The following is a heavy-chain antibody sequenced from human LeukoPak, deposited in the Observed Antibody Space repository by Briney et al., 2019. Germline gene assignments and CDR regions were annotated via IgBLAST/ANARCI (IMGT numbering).Heavy chain of an antibody. D-gene: IGHD5-12*01. CDR1: AYSFTAAYN. CDR3: AREPRGTYDY. CDR2: LNPSNGDT. J-gene: IGHJ4*02. V-gene: IGHV1-2*02. Sequence: ASLKVSCKASAYSFTAAYNIHRRLQAPGQGPEVMGWLNPSNGDTKYAQKFQGRVTVTRDTIISTAYMELSSLTSDDTAVYYCAREPRGTYDYWGQGSLVTVSS.